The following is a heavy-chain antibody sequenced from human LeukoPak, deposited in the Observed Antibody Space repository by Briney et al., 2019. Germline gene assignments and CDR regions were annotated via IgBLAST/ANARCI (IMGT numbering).Heavy chain of an antibody. V-gene: IGHV4-34*01. CDR3: TRGNMSPGSFHGMDV. Sequence: SQTLSLTWAINDGSFGTHPGTWIRQPPWKGLEWVAEIHQSGSTNYSPSLRSRVIISVDTSKNQFSVRLRSVTAADTAMYFCTRGNMSPGSFHGMDVWGQGTMVT. CDR1: DGSFGTHP. D-gene: IGHD2-21*01. J-gene: IGHJ6*02. CDR2: IHQSGST.